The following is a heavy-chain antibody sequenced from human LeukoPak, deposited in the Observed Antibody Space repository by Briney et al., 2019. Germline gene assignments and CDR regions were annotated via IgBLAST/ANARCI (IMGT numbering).Heavy chain of an antibody. V-gene: IGHV3-53*01. CDR1: GFTVSSNY. CDR3: AKLIVGATTQDY. CDR2: IYSGGST. Sequence: PGGSLRLSCAASGFTVSSNYMSWVRQAPGKGLEWVSVIYSGGSTYYADSVKGRFTISRDNSKNTLYLQMNSLRAEDTAVYYCAKLIVGATTQDYWGQGTLVTVSS. D-gene: IGHD1-26*01. J-gene: IGHJ4*02.